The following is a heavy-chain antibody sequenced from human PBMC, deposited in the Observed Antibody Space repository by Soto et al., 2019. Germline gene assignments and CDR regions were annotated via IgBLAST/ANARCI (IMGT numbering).Heavy chain of an antibody. J-gene: IGHJ6*02. CDR2: ISYDGSNK. CDR1: GFTFSSYA. V-gene: IGHV3-30-3*01. CDR3: ATPARDYYYYYGMDV. Sequence: QVQLVESGGGVVQPGRSLRLSCAASGFTFSSYAMHWVRQAPGKGLEWVAVISYDGSNKYYADSVKGRFTISRDNSKNTLSLQMNSLRAEDTAVYYCATPARDYYYYYGMDVWGQGPTVTVSS.